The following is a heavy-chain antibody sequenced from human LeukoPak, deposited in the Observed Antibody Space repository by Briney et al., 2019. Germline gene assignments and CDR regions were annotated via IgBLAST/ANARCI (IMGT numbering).Heavy chain of an antibody. J-gene: IGHJ4*02. D-gene: IGHD3-10*01. CDR1: GYTFTGYY. Sequence: ASVKVSCKASGYTFTGYYMHWVRQAPGQGLEWTGWINPNSGGTNYAQKFQGRVTMTRDTSISTAYMELSRLRSDDTAVYYCARSEITMVRGVKSFDYWGQGTLVTVSS. V-gene: IGHV1-2*02. CDR3: ARSEITMVRGVKSFDY. CDR2: INPNSGGT.